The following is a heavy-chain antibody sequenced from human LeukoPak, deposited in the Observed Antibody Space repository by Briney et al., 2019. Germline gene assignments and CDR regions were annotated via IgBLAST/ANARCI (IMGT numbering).Heavy chain of an antibody. CDR2: INQDGSEK. CDR1: GFPFSSHW. CDR3: ARASGPRSGYDAFDI. J-gene: IGHJ3*02. V-gene: IGHV3-7*01. D-gene: IGHD3-10*01. Sequence: PGGSLRLSCAASGFPFSSHWLSWFRQSPGKGLEWVAHINQDGSEKYYVDSVKGRFTISRDNARNSQYLQMNSLRAEDTAVYYCARASGPRSGYDAFDIWGQGTMVTVSS.